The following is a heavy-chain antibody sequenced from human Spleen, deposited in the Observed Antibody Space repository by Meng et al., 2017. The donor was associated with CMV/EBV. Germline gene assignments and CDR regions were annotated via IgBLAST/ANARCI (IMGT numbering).Heavy chain of an antibody. CDR1: GYTFGNYA. CDR2: ISYDGDKK. J-gene: IGHJ4*02. D-gene: IGHD3-22*01. V-gene: IGHV3-30*04. Sequence: GGPLRLSCVGSGYTFGNYAMHWVRQAPGKGLEWVAVISYDGDKKFYTDSVKGRFTISRDNSKSTLILQMSSLRSEDTAVYYCARVYYDSTNYYFSFGYWGQGTLVTVSS. CDR3: ARVYYDSTNYYFSFGY.